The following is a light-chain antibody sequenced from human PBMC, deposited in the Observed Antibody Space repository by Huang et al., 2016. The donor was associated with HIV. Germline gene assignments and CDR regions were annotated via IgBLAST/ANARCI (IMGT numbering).Light chain of an antibody. Sequence: EVMLTQSPSILSLSLGGTGTISCKASQSVGSYVAWYQQRPGQSPRLLLYDTSNRAAGIPTRFSGSGSGTDFTLTISGLESGDLGVFYCQQRSTWPLTFGGGPRWR. CDR2: DTS. CDR3: QQRSTWPLT. V-gene: IGKV3-11*01. CDR1: QSVGSY. J-gene: IGKJ4*01.